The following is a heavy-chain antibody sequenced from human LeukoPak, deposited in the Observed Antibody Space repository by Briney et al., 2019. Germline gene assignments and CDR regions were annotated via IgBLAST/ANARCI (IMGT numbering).Heavy chain of an antibody. CDR3: ARSPSDDILTGYYFGY. Sequence: ASVKLSCKASGYTFTSYGIGWVRQAPGQGLEWMGWISTYNGNTNYAQRLHGRVTMTTDTSTSTAYMELRSLRSDDTAVYYCARSPSDDILTGYYFGYWGQGTLVTVSS. D-gene: IGHD3-9*01. J-gene: IGHJ4*02. CDR1: GYTFTSYG. V-gene: IGHV1-18*04. CDR2: ISTYNGNT.